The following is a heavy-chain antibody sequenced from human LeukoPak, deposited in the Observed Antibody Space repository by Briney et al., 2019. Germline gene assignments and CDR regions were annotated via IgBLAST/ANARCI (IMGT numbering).Heavy chain of an antibody. J-gene: IGHJ5*02. CDR3: AGGGWYPKWGAFDP. V-gene: IGHV1-69*13. Sequence: ASVNVSCKASGGTFSSYAISWVRQAPGQGLEWMGGIIPIFGTANYAQKFQGRVTITADESTSTAYMELSSLRSEDTAVYYCAGGGWYPKWGAFDPWGQGTLVTVSS. CDR2: IIPIFGTA. D-gene: IGHD6-19*01. CDR1: GGTFSSYA.